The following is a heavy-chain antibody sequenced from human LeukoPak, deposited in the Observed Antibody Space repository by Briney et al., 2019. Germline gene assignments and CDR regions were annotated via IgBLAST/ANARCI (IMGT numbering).Heavy chain of an antibody. J-gene: IGHJ5*02. V-gene: IGHV1-8*01. CDR1: GYTFTSYD. D-gene: IGHD2-15*01. CDR3: ARKGLLGSGKPWFDP. CDR2: MNPNSGNT. Sequence: ASVKVSCKASGYTFTSYDINWVRQASGQGLEWMGWMNPNSGNTASAQKFQGRVTVTTNTSISTAYMELTGLRSEDTAMYSCARKGLLGSGKPWFDPWGQGTLVTVSS.